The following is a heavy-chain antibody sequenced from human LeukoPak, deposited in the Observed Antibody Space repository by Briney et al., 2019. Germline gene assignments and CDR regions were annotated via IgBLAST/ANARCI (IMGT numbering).Heavy chain of an antibody. J-gene: IGHJ4*02. D-gene: IGHD1-26*01. Sequence: GGSLSLSCAASGFTFRNYWMHWVRPAPGKGLLWVSRINSDGGSTRNADSGKGRFTISRDNAKNTLYLHMNSLRAEDTAVYYCAKELGISPYSGVYPFDCWGQGTLVTVSS. CDR2: INSDGGST. CDR1: GFTFRNYW. CDR3: AKELGISPYSGVYPFDC. V-gene: IGHV3-74*01.